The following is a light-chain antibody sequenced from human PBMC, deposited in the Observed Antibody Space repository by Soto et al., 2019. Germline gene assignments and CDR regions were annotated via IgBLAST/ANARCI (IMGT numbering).Light chain of an antibody. J-gene: IGKJ1*01. CDR2: WAS. V-gene: IGKV4-1*01. CDR3: QQYYSRRT. Sequence: DIVLTQSPDSLAVSLGERATINCKSSQSVLNSSNNKNYLAWYQQKPGQTPKLLIYWASTRESGVPDRFSRSGLWPEISLTISSLQAEDVAYYYCQQYYSRRTCGQGTKVVIK. CDR1: QSVLNSSNNKNY.